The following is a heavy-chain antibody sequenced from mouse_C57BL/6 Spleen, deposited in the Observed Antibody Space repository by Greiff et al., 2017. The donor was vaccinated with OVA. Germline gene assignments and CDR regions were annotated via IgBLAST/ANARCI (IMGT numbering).Heavy chain of an antibody. CDR2: IYPSDSET. Sequence: VQLQQPGAELVRPGSSVKLSCKASGYTFTSYWMDWVKQRPGQGLEWIGNIYPSDSETHYNQKFKDKATLTVDKSSSTAYMQLSSLTSEDSAVYYCARGVGLRFAYWGQGTLVTVSA. V-gene: IGHV1-61*01. CDR1: GYTFTSYW. CDR3: ARGVGLRFAY. J-gene: IGHJ3*01. D-gene: IGHD3-1*01.